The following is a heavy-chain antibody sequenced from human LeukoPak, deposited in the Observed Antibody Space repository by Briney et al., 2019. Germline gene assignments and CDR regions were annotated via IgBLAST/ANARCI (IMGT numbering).Heavy chain of an antibody. V-gene: IGHV3-11*04. CDR2: ISNSGSTI. CDR3: ARNRPRGYCSITSCSFGGYDT. J-gene: IGHJ3*02. Sequence: GGSLRLSCAASGFTFSDYYMSWVRQAPGKGLQWLSYISNSGSTIYYADSVKGRFTISRDNAKSSPYLQMNSLRVEDTAVYYCARNRPRGYCSITSCSFGGYDTWGQGTMITVSS. D-gene: IGHD2-2*01. CDR1: GFTFSDYY.